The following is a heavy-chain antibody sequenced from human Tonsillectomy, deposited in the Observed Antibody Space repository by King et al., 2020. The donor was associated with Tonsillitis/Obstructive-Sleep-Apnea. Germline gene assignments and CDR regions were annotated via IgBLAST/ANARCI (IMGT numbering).Heavy chain of an antibody. CDR3: ARGTIAARQKYLQH. CDR1: GGSFSGYY. Sequence: VQLQQWGAGLLKPSETLSLTCAVYGGSFSGYYWSWIRQPPGKGLEWIGEINHSGSTNYNPSLKSRVTISVDTSKNQFSLKLSSVTAADTAVYYWARGTIAARQKYLQHWGQGTLVTVSS. V-gene: IGHV4-34*01. CDR2: INHSGST. D-gene: IGHD6-6*01. J-gene: IGHJ1*01.